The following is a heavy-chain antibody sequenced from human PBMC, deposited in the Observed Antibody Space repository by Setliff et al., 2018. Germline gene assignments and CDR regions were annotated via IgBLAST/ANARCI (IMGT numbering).Heavy chain of an antibody. CDR1: GFTSSDYY. V-gene: IGHV3-9*02. D-gene: IGHD5-18*01. CDR2: ISRNSGNI. J-gene: IGHJ4*02. Sequence: LRLSCAASGFTSSDYYMHWVRQAPGKGLEWVSGISRNSGNIDYADSVKRRFTISRDNAKNSLYLQMNSLRAEDTAVYYCASGHRYGYLFEYWGQGTLVTVSS. CDR3: ASGHRYGYLFEY.